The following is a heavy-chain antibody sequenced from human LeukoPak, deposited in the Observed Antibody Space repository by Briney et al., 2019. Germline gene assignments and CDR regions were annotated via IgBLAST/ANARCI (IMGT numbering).Heavy chain of an antibody. D-gene: IGHD6-19*01. J-gene: IGHJ4*02. CDR3: AKEGGSGWGFDY. CDR2: ISGSGGRT. Sequence: PGGSLRLSCVDSGFTFSSYALSWVRQAPGKGLEWVSGISGSGGRTDYADSVKGRFTISRDNSKNTLYLQMNSLRAEDTAVYYCAKEGGSGWGFDYWGQGALVTVSS. V-gene: IGHV3-23*01. CDR1: GFTFSSYA.